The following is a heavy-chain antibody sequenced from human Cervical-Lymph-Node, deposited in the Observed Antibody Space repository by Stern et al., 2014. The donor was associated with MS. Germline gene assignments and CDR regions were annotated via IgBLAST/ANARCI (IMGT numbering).Heavy chain of an antibody. CDR3: STYGDDFGMDI. CDR1: GGTSTKYA. D-gene: IGHD4-17*01. Sequence: VQLVESGAEVKKPGSSVTVSCKASGGTSTKYAISWARQAPGQGLAWMGGIMPICRATYYAQRFQGRVTITADESTSTAYMELSSLTSEDTAIYYCSTYGDDFGMDIWGQGTTVTVSS. V-gene: IGHV1-69*01. J-gene: IGHJ6*02. CDR2: IMPICRAT.